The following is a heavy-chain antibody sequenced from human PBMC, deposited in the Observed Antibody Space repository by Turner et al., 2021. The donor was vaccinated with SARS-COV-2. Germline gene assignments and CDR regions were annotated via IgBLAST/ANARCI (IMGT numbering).Heavy chain of an antibody. J-gene: IGHJ5*02. CDR3: AKDRIVGATMGASRA. CDR1: GVIFVSYG. CDR2: ISVSGDTT. V-gene: IGHV3-23*01. Sequence: EVQLLESGGGLVQPGGSLRLSCAACGVIFVSYGMSWVRQAPGKGLEWVSVISVSGDTTYYADSVEGRFTISRDNSKKALYLQMSSLRAEDTAVYYCAKDRIVGATMGASRAWGQGTLVTVSS. D-gene: IGHD1-26*01.